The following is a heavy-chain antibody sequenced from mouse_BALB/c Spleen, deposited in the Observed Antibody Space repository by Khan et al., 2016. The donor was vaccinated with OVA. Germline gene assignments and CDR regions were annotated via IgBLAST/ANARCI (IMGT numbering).Heavy chain of an antibody. CDR1: GYSFTNYD. CDR3: AREGARGDVSFAY. Sequence: VQLQQPGPELVEPGASVKMSCKASGYSFTNYDMHWVKQKPGQGLEWIGYINPDNAGTRYNEKFKGKAILTSDISSTTAYMELSSLTSEDSAVYYCAREGARGDVSFAYWGQGTLVTVSA. V-gene: IGHV1S136*01. J-gene: IGHJ3*01. D-gene: IGHD6-2*01. CDR2: INPDNAGT.